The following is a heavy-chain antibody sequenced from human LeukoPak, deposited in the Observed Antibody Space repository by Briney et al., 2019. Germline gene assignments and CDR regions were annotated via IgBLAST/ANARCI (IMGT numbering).Heavy chain of an antibody. D-gene: IGHD3-9*01. J-gene: IGHJ3*02. Sequence: GGSLRLSCAASGFAFSNDWMHWVRQAPGKGLLWVSRINSDGSSTSYADSVKARFTISRDNAKNTLYLQMNSLRAEDTALYYCASSDWYAAFDIWGQGTMVTVSS. CDR3: ASSDWYAAFDI. CDR1: GFAFSNDW. V-gene: IGHV3-74*01. CDR2: INSDGSST.